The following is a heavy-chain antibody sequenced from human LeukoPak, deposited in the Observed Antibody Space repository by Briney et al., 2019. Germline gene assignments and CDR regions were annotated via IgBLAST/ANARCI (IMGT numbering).Heavy chain of an antibody. J-gene: IGHJ5*02. Sequence: GGSLRLSCAASGFTVSSNYISWVRQAPGKGLAWVSVIYSGGSTYYADSVKGRFTISRDNSKNTLYLQMNSLRAEDTAVYYCAKDREKYSSSWLYWFDPWGQGTLVTVSS. CDR1: GFTVSSNY. D-gene: IGHD6-13*01. CDR2: IYSGGST. CDR3: AKDREKYSSSWLYWFDP. V-gene: IGHV3-53*01.